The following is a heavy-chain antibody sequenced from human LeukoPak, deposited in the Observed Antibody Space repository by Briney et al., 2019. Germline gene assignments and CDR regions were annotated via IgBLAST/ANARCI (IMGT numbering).Heavy chain of an antibody. Sequence: PSETLSLTCTVSGGSISSSSYYWGWIRQHPGKGLEWIGYIYYSGSTYYNPSLKSRVTISVDTSKNQFSLKLSSVTAADTAVYYCQRGATNDAFDIWGQGTMVTVSS. CDR1: GGSISSSSYY. V-gene: IGHV4-31*03. D-gene: IGHD1-26*01. CDR2: IYYSGST. J-gene: IGHJ3*02. CDR3: QRGATNDAFDI.